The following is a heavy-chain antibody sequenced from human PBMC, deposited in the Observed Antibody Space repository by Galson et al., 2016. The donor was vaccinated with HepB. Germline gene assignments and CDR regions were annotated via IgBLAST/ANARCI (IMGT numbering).Heavy chain of an antibody. V-gene: IGHV3-21*01. D-gene: IGHD2-2*01. Sequence: SLRLSCAVSGLTFSTYSMHWVRQAPGKGLEWVSSISGDSNYIYYADSLMGRFTISRDNARNSLYLQMKSLRAEDTAVYYCASSQRVGDADCSSYGCHIDYWGQGALVTVSS. J-gene: IGHJ4*02. CDR3: ASSQRVGDADCSSYGCHIDY. CDR2: ISGDSNYI. CDR1: GLTFSTYS.